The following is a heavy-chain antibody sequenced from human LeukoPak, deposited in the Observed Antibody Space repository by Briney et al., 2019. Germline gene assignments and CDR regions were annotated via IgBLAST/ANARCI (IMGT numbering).Heavy chain of an antibody. D-gene: IGHD5-18*01. Sequence: SETLSLTCTVSGDSINSYYWSWIRQPPGKGLEWIGYIYYSGNTNYNPSLKSRVTISVDTSKNQFSLKLSSVTAADTAVYYCARDVVDTAMVMGLDYWGQGTLVTVSS. J-gene: IGHJ4*02. V-gene: IGHV4-59*01. CDR3: ARDVVDTAMVMGLDY. CDR1: GDSINSYY. CDR2: IYYSGNT.